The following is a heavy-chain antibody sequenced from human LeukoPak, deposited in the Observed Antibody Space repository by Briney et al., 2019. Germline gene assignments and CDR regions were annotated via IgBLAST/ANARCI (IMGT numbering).Heavy chain of an antibody. D-gene: IGHD3-10*01. CDR3: TRSEYSFDY. CDR1: GFTFSNYW. V-gene: IGHV3-74*01. CDR2: INSDGSST. J-gene: IGHJ4*02. Sequence: PGGSLRLSCAASGFTFSNYWMHWVRQAPGKGLVWVSRINSDGSSTRYADSVKGRFTLSRDNAKNTMYLQMNSLRAEDTAIYYCTRSEYSFDYWGQGTLVTVSS.